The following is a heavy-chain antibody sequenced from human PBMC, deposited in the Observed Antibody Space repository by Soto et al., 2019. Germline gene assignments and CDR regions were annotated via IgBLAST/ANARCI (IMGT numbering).Heavy chain of an antibody. D-gene: IGHD3-22*01. J-gene: IGHJ4*02. V-gene: IGHV4-38-2*02. CDR3: AREVSARNGYYY. Sequence: SETLSLTCGVSGSSINTGYYWGWIRQPPGGGLEWIGSIYPTGTTFYNLSLKTRATISLDTSKNQFSLRLNSVTAADTALYYCAREVSARNGYYYWGQGTLVTVSS. CDR1: GSSINTGYY. CDR2: IYPTGTT.